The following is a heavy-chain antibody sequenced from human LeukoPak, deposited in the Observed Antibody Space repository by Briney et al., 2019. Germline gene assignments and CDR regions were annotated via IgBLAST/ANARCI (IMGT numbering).Heavy chain of an antibody. Sequence: ASVKVSCKASGGTFSSYTISWVRRAPGQGLEWMGRIIPILGIANYAQKFQGRVTITADKSTSTAYMELSSLRSEDTAVYYCASGYCSSTSCLPGRHHAQYYMDVWGKGTTVTVSS. CDR2: IIPILGIA. D-gene: IGHD2-2*01. V-gene: IGHV1-69*02. J-gene: IGHJ6*03. CDR1: GGTFSSYT. CDR3: ASGYCSSTSCLPGRHHAQYYMDV.